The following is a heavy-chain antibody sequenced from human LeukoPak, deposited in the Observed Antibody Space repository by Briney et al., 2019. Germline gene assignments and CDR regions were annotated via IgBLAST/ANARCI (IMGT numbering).Heavy chain of an antibody. J-gene: IGHJ4*02. Sequence: PGGSLRLSCAASGFTFSSYGMHWVRQAPGKGLEWVAVISYDGSNKYYADSVKGRFTISRDNSKSTLYLQMNSLRAEDTAVYYCAKAHGSSSCPDYWGQGTLVTVSS. CDR1: GFTFSSYG. V-gene: IGHV3-30*18. CDR2: ISYDGSNK. CDR3: AKAHGSSSCPDY. D-gene: IGHD6-13*01.